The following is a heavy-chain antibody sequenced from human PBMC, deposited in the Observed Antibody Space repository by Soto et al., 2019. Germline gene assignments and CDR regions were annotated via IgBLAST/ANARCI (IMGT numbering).Heavy chain of an antibody. J-gene: IGHJ4*02. D-gene: IGHD6-19*01. CDR1: GYTLTELS. V-gene: IGHV1-24*01. Sequence: ASVKVSCKVSGYTLTELSMHWVRQAPGKGLEWMGGFDPEDGETIYAQKFQGRVTMTEDTSTDTAYMELSSLRSQDTAVYYCATVDSSGWYVPGWGQGTLVTVSS. CDR2: FDPEDGET. CDR3: ATVDSSGWYVPG.